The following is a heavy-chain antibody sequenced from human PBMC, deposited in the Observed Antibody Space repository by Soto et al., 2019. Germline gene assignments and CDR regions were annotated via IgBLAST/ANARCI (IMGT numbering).Heavy chain of an antibody. J-gene: IGHJ4*02. CDR3: ARSGEGHFDY. CDR2: ITSDTKTI. D-gene: IGHD3-10*01. CDR1: GFTFSVYS. V-gene: IGHV3-48*02. Sequence: EVQLVESGGDLVQRGGSLRLSCVASGFTFSVYSMNWVRQAPGKGLEWFSYITSDTKTIKYADSVKGRFTISRDNAKNSVYLQMNSLRDEDTAVCYCARSGEGHFDYWGQGTVVTVSS.